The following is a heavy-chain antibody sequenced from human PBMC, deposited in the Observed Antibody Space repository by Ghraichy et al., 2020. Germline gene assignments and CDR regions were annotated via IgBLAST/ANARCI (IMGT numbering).Heavy chain of an antibody. D-gene: IGHD3-9*01. CDR2: IKSKTDGGTT. J-gene: IGHJ6*02. CDR3: TYYDILTGYYFGDYYYGMDV. Sequence: GGSLRLSCAASGFTFSNAWMSWVRQAPGKGLEWVGRIKSKTDGGTTDYAAPVKGRFTISRDDSKNTLYLQMNSLKTEDTAVYYCTYYDILTGYYFGDYYYGMDVWGQGTTVTVSS. CDR1: GFTFSNAW. V-gene: IGHV3-15*01.